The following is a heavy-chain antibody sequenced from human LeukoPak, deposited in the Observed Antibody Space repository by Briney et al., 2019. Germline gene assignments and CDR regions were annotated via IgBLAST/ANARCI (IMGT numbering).Heavy chain of an antibody. CDR3: GSVRGILSYFDL. CDR1: GDSFSDYY. J-gene: IGHJ2*01. D-gene: IGHD3-16*01. CDR2: INLNTGGT. V-gene: IGHV1-2*02. Sequence: GASVKVSGKASGDSFSDYYIHWVRQAPGQGPEWMGWINLNTGGTNYAQKFDGRFSMTRDTSINTAFMELSGLRFDDTAVYYCGSVRGILSYFDLWGRGTLVTVSS.